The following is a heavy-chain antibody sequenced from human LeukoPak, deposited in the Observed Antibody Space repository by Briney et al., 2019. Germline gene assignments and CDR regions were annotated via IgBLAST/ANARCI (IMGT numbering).Heavy chain of an antibody. V-gene: IGHV1-69*13. D-gene: IGHD2-15*01. J-gene: IGHJ4*02. CDR2: ITPIFGTA. CDR3: ARGYCSGGSCYFDY. CDR1: GGTFSRFT. Sequence: SVKVSCKASGGTFSRFTISWVRQAPGQGFEWMGGITPIFGTANFAQKFQGRVSITADESTSTAFMELSSLRSEDTAVYYCARGYCSGGSCYFDYWGQGTLVTVSS.